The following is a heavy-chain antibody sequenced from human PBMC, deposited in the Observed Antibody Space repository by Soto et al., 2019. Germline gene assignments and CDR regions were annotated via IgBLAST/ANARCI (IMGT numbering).Heavy chain of an antibody. J-gene: IGHJ4*02. D-gene: IGHD3-22*01. V-gene: IGHV4-39*01. CDR2: IHYSGST. Sequence: QLQLQESGPGLVKPSETLSLTCTVSGDSVTISDYYWGWIRQPPGKGLEWIGSIHYSGSTYYNPSLKRRFTIAGDTSKKQFSLKLTSVTAADAAVYSCAAHDSGGYYAEYWGQGTLVTVSA. CDR3: AAHDSGGYYAEY. CDR1: GDSVTISDYY.